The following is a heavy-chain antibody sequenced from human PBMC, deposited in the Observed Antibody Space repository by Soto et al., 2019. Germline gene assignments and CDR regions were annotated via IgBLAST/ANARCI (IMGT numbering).Heavy chain of an antibody. CDR2: ISGSGGSP. D-gene: IGHD1-26*01. CDR3: AKARCTTTDCYVPDY. J-gene: IGHJ4*02. V-gene: IGHV3-23*01. Sequence: GGSLRLSCAASGFSFRTYTMSWVRQAPGKGLEWLSVISGSGGSPSYADSEQGRFVISRDNARNTLYLHMNSLRAEDTAMYFCAKARCTTTDCYVPDYWGRGTLVTVSS. CDR1: GFSFRTYT.